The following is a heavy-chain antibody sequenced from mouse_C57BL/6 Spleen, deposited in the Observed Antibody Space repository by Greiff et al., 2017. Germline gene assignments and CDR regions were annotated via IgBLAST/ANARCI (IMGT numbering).Heavy chain of an antibody. D-gene: IGHD1-3*01. Sequence: QVQLQQSGPELVKPGASVKISCKASGYAFSSSWMNWVKQRPGKGLEWIGRIYPGDGDTNYNGKFKGKATLTADKSSSTAYMQLSSLTSEDSAVYFCARDNYVPFYFDYWGQGTTLTVSS. CDR3: ARDNYVPFYFDY. CDR1: GYAFSSSW. J-gene: IGHJ2*01. CDR2: IYPGDGDT. V-gene: IGHV1-82*01.